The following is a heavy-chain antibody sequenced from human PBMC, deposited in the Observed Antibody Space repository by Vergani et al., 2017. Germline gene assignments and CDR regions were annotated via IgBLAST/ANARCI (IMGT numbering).Heavy chain of an antibody. D-gene: IGHD3-22*01. CDR3: AKEHYYDSSGYPDY. V-gene: IGHV3-33*06. J-gene: IGHJ4*02. CDR1: GFTFSSYG. Sequence: QVQLVESGGGVVQPGRSLRLSCAASGFTFSSYGMHWVRQAPGKGLEWVAVIWYDGSNKYYADSVKGRFTISRDNSKNTLYLQMNSLRAEDTAVYYCAKEHYYDSSGYPDYWGQGTLVTVSS. CDR2: IWYDGSNK.